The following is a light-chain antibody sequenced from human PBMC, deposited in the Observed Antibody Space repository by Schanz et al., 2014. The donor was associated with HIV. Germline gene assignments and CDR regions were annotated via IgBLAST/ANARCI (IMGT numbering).Light chain of an antibody. CDR2: ATS. Sequence: DIQLTQSPSFLSASVGDRVTITCRASQGFGSYLAWLQQKPGKAPKLLIYATSTLQNGVPSRFSGSGFGTSFTLTISSLQPEDFATYFCLQYDTDSWTFGQGTKLDI. CDR3: LQYDTDSWT. J-gene: IGKJ2*02. CDR1: QGFGSY. V-gene: IGKV1-9*01.